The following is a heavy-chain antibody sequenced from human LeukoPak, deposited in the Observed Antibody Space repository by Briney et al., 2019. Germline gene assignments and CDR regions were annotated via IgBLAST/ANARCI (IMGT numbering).Heavy chain of an antibody. Sequence: GGSLRLSCAASGFTFCSYSMNWVHQAPGKGLEWVSAISSSSSYIYYADSVKGRFTISRANAKNSLYLQMNSLRAEDTAVYYCARGDSSGWYGGYYYYYGMDVWGQGTTVTVSS. CDR1: GFTFCSYS. CDR2: ISSSSSYI. D-gene: IGHD6-19*01. V-gene: IGHV3-21*01. CDR3: ARGDSSGWYGGYYYYYGMDV. J-gene: IGHJ6*02.